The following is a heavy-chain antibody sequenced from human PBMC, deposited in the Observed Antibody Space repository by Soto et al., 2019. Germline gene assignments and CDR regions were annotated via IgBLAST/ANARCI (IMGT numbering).Heavy chain of an antibody. Sequence: GGSLRLSCAASGFTFSSYSMNWVRQAPGKGLEWVSSISSSSSYIYYADSVKGRFTISRDNAKNSLYLQMNSLRAEDTAVYYCARAKGDGYNRGTDYWGQGTLVTVSS. CDR3: ARAKGDGYNRGTDY. CDR2: ISSSSSYI. J-gene: IGHJ4*02. CDR1: GFTFSSYS. V-gene: IGHV3-21*01. D-gene: IGHD5-12*01.